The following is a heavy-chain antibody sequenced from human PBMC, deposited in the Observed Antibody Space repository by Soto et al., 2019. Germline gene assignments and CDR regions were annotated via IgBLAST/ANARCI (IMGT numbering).Heavy chain of an antibody. J-gene: IGHJ5*02. CDR2: IIPIFGTA. CDR1: GGTFSSYA. V-gene: IGHV1-69*01. D-gene: IGHD4-17*01. Sequence: QVQLVQSGAEVKKPGSSVKVSCKASGGTFSSYAISWVRQAPGQGLEWMGGIIPIFGTANYAQKFQGRVTITADESTSTAYMELSSLRSEETAVYYCARDWGDYGDYVSWFDPWGQGTLVTVSS. CDR3: ARDWGDYGDYVSWFDP.